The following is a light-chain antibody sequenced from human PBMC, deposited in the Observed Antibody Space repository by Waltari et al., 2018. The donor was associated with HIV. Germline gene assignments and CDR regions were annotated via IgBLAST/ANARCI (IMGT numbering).Light chain of an antibody. CDR3: QQYNKWPPAT. Sequence: EIVMTQSPATLSVPPGERATLSCRASQSVSSNLAWYQQKPGQAPRLLIYGASTRATGIPVRFSGSGSGTEFTLTISSLQSEDFAVYYCQQYNKWPPATFGPGTKVDIK. CDR1: QSVSSN. CDR2: GAS. V-gene: IGKV3-15*01. J-gene: IGKJ3*01.